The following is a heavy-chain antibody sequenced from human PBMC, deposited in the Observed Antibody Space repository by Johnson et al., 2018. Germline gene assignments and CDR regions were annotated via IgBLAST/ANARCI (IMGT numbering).Heavy chain of an antibody. CDR2: ISASGGTT. D-gene: IGHD6-6*01. Sequence: VQLQESGGGLVQPGGSXRLSCSGSGFNFRIYDMSWVRQDPGKGLAWISAISASGGTTYNADSVKGRFTISRDNSKKTLHLHIDSLRADDTSVYQLASRIESRPVWGQGTTGTVSS. V-gene: IGHV3-23*01. J-gene: IGHJ6*01. CDR3: ASRIESRPV. CDR1: GFNFRIYD.